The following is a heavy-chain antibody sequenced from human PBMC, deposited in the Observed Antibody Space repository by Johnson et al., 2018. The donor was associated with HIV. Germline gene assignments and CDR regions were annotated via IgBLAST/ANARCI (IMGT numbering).Heavy chain of an antibody. CDR1: GFTFSSYA. Sequence: QVQLVESGGGVVQPGRSLRLSCAASGFTFSSYAMHWVRQAPGKGLEWVAVISYDGSNKYYADSVKGRFTISRDNSKNTLYLQMNSLKIEDTAVYYCATDLLSLIREDDAFDTWGQGTMVTVSS. J-gene: IGHJ3*02. CDR2: ISYDGSNK. V-gene: IGHV3-30-3*01. CDR3: ATDLLSLIREDDAFDT.